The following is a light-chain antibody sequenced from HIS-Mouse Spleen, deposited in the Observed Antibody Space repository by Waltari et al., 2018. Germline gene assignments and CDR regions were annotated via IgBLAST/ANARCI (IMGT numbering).Light chain of an antibody. Sequence: QSALTQPASVSGSPGQSITISCTGPSSDVGSYNLVSLYQQHPGKAPKLMIYEGSKRPSGVSNRFSGSKSGNTASLTISGLQAEDEADYYCCSYAGSSTFEVFGGGTKLTVL. V-gene: IGLV2-23*03. CDR3: CSYAGSSTFEV. CDR1: SSDVGSYNL. J-gene: IGLJ2*01. CDR2: EGS.